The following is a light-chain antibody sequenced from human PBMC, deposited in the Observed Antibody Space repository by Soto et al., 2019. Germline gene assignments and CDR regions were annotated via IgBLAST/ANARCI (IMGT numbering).Light chain of an antibody. CDR1: QSVSNF. CDR2: DAA. CDR3: QVRCNKWTCT. V-gene: IGKV3-11*01. Sequence: EIVLTQSPATLSLSPGDRATLSCRASQSVSNFIAWYQQKPGQAPTRPIYDAANRATGIPARFSGGGSGTYFTLTISSRVPYEDSVDYYQVRCNKWTCTFGHGTKVDIK. J-gene: IGKJ1*01.